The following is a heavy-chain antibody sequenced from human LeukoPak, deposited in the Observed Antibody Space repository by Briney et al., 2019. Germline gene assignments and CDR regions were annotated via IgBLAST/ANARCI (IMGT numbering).Heavy chain of an antibody. V-gene: IGHV1-2*02. CDR1: GYSFTGYY. D-gene: IGHD3-3*01. J-gene: IGHJ4*02. CDR3: ARGGFLEWLLFFDY. CDR2: INPNSGGT. Sequence: ASVKVSCKASGYSFTGYYMHRVRQAPGQGLQWMGWINPNSGGTNYAQKFQGRVTMTRDTSISTAYMELSRLRSDDTAVYYCARGGFLEWLLFFDYWGQGTLVTVSS.